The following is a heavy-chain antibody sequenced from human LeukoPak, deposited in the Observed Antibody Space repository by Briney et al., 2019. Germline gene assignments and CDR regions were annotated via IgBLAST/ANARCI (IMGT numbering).Heavy chain of an antibody. CDR2: MWYDGTNK. V-gene: IGHV3-33*08. J-gene: IGHJ4*02. D-gene: IGHD2-2*01. CDR3: LAWCSSTSCYEGQPDY. Sequence: SGGSLRLSCAASGFTFSSYAMSWVRQAPGKGLEWVAVMWYDGTNKYYADSVKGRFTISRDNSKNTVYLQLNSLRAEDTAVYYSLAWCSSTSCYEGQPDYWGQGTLVTVSS. CDR1: GFTFSSYA.